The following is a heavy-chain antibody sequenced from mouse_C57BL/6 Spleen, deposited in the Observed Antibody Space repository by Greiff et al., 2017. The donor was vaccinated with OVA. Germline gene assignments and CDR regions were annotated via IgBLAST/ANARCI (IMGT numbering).Heavy chain of an antibody. CDR2: INPNNGGT. J-gene: IGHJ2*01. CDR1: GYTFTDYY. CDR3: ARNIYYGSSYGGYYFDY. D-gene: IGHD1-1*01. Sequence: EVQLQQSGPELVKPGASVKISCKASGYTFTDYYMNWVKQSHGKSLEWIGDINPNNGGTSYNQKFKGKATLTVDKSSSTAYMELRSLTSEDSAVYYCARNIYYGSSYGGYYFDYWGQGTTLTVSS. V-gene: IGHV1-26*01.